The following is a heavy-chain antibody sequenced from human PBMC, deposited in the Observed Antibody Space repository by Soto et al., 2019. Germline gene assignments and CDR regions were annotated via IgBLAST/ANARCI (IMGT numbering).Heavy chain of an antibody. Sequence: EVQLLESGGGLVQPGGSLRLSCAASGFTFSSYAMSWVRQAPGKGLEWVSAISGSGGSIYYADSVKGRFTISRDNSKNTLYLQMNSLRAEDTALYYCAKDASSGITSFDLWGRSTLVTVSS. CDR3: AKDASSGITSFDL. J-gene: IGHJ2*01. D-gene: IGHD3-3*01. V-gene: IGHV3-23*01. CDR2: ISGSGGSI. CDR1: GFTFSSYA.